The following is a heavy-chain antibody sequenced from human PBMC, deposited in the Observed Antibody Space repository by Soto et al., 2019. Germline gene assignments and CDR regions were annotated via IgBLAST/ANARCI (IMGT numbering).Heavy chain of an antibody. J-gene: IGHJ6*03. CDR3: AGGSCTSRSCLYCYYMDV. V-gene: IGHV3-11*01. Sequence: GRSLRLSCAASGFTFSHYYMSWIRQAPGKGLEWVSYISSSGSTIYYADSVKGRFTISRDNAKHSLYLQMNSLRAEDTAMYYCAGGSCTSRSCLYCYYMDVWGKGTSVTGSS. CDR1: GFTFSHYY. CDR2: ISSSGSTI. D-gene: IGHD2-8*01.